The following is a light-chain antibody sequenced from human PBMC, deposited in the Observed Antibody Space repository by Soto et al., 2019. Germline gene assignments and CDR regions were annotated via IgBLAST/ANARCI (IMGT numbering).Light chain of an antibody. CDR1: QTVSSN. Sequence: EIVMTQSPATLSLSPGERATLSCRASQTVSSNLAWYQQKPGQAPRLLIYGAYTRATDIPARFSGSRSGTEFTLTISSLQSEDFAVYYCQQYTNWPLYTFGQGTKLEI. V-gene: IGKV3-15*01. J-gene: IGKJ2*01. CDR3: QQYTNWPLYT. CDR2: GAY.